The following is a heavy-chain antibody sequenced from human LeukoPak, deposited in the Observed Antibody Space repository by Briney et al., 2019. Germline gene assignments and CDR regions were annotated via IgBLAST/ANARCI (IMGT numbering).Heavy chain of an antibody. CDR2: INLSGST. Sequence: PSETLSLTCAVYGGSFRGYYWSWIRKPPGKGLEWSGEINLSGSTNYNPSLKSRVTISVDPSKNQSSLKLSSVTAADTALYYCARGRGYSYNIFDYWGQGTLVTVPS. J-gene: IGHJ4*02. CDR3: ARGRGYSYNIFDY. V-gene: IGHV4-34*01. CDR1: GGSFRGYY. D-gene: IGHD5-18*01.